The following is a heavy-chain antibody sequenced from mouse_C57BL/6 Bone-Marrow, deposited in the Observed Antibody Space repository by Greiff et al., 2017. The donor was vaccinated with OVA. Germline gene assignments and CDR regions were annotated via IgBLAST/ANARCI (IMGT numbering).Heavy chain of an antibody. CDR3: ARLLLRSSFDY. CDR2: INPNNGGT. D-gene: IGHD1-1*01. J-gene: IGHJ2*01. V-gene: IGHV1-22*01. CDR1: GYTFTDYN. Sequence: DVQLQESGPELVKPGASVKMSCKASGYTFTDYNMHWVKQSHGKSLEWIGYINPNNGGTSYNQKFTGKAPLTVNKSSSTAYMELRSLTSEDSAVDYCARLLLRSSFDYWGQGTTLTVSS.